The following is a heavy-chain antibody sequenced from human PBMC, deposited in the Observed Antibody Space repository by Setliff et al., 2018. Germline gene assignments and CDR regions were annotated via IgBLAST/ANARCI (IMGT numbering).Heavy chain of an antibody. D-gene: IGHD4-17*01. CDR2: FDPEDGET. CDR3: ATYGVEDAFDI. CDR1: GYTLTELS. V-gene: IGHV1-24*01. J-gene: IGHJ3*02. Sequence: ASVKVSCKVSGYTLTELSRHWVRQAPGKGLEWMGGFDPEDGETIYAEKFQGRVTITADTSTDTAYMELSSLRSEDTAVYYCATYGVEDAFDIWGQGTMVTVSS.